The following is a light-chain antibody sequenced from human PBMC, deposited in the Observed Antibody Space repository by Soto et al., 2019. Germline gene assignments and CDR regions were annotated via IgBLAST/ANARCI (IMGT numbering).Light chain of an antibody. CDR3: QNFDSAPQP. CDR1: QGIRHY. V-gene: IGKV1-27*01. J-gene: IGKJ1*01. Sequence: DIQMTQSPSSLSASVGDRVTITCRASQGIRHYLAWYQQKPGKVPNLLIYEASNLQSGVPSRFRGGGSGTEFTLTISSLQPEDVATYYCQNFDSAPQPFGQGTKVEIK. CDR2: EAS.